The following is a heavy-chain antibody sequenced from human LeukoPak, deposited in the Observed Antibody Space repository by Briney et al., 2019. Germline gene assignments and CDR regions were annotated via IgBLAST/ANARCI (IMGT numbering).Heavy chain of an antibody. Sequence: SVKVSCKASGGTFSSYAISWVRQAPGQGLEWMGGIIPIFGTANYAQRFQGRVTITADKSTSTAYMELSSLRSEDTAVYYCARPANFYDFWSGYHAFDIWGQGTMVTVSS. D-gene: IGHD3-3*01. CDR2: IIPIFGTA. CDR3: ARPANFYDFWSGYHAFDI. V-gene: IGHV1-69*06. CDR1: GGTFSSYA. J-gene: IGHJ3*02.